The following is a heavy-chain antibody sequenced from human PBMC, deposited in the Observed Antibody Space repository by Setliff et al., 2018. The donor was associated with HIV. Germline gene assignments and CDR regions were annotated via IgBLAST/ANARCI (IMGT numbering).Heavy chain of an antibody. CDR3: ASGSPFDGFDT. CDR2: IYTTGST. V-gene: IGHV4-59*11. Sequence: SETLSLTCTVSGGSMGTHYWSWIRQTPEKGLEWSGHIYTTGSTNYNPSLRSRVTISIDTSKSHFSLRLKSETAADTALYYCASGSPFDGFDTLGQGTMVTVSS. CDR1: GGSMGTHY. D-gene: IGHD1-26*01. J-gene: IGHJ3*02.